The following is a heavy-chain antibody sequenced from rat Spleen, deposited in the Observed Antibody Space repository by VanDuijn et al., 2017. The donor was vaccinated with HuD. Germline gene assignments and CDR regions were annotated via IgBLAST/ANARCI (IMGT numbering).Heavy chain of an antibody. CDR3: ARQGSNNYGWFAD. V-gene: IGHV5-17*01. D-gene: IGHD1-10*01. Sequence: EVQLVESGGGLVQPGRSLKLSCAASGFTFSDYALAWVRQTPKKGLEWVATIVYGGGTTYYRDSVKGRFTISRDNAKSTLYLQMDRLRSEDSAPYYCARQGSNNYGWFADWGQGTLVTVSS. CDR2: IVYGGGTT. CDR1: GFTFSDYA. J-gene: IGHJ3*01.